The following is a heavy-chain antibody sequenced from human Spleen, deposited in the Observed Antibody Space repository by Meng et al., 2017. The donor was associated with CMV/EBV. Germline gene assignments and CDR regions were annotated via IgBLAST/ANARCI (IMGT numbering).Heavy chain of an antibody. CDR3: ARRHYFDY. CDR2: IKQDGSDK. V-gene: IGHV3-7*01. J-gene: IGHJ4*02. Sequence: LSLTCAASGFTFSTYWMTWGRQAPGKGLEWVASIKQDGSDKYYVDSVKGRFTISRDNAKNTLYLQMNSLRAEDAAVYYCARRHYFDYWGQGTLVTVSS. CDR1: GFTFSTYW.